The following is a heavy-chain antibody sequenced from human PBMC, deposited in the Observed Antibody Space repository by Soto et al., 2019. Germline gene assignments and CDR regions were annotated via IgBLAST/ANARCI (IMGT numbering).Heavy chain of an antibody. J-gene: IGHJ6*02. Sequence: SETLSLTCTVSGGSISSYYWSWIRQPPGKGLEWIGYIYYSGSTNYNPSLKSRVTISVDTSKNQFSLKLSSVTAADTAVYYRARVPYYGSGSYGGMDVWGQGITVTVSS. V-gene: IGHV4-59*01. CDR1: GGSISSYY. D-gene: IGHD3-10*01. CDR3: ARVPYYGSGSYGGMDV. CDR2: IYYSGST.